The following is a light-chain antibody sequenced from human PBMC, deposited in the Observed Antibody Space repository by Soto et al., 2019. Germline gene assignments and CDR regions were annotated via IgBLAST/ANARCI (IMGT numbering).Light chain of an antibody. Sequence: QSALAQPASVSGSPGQLITISCTGTSSDIGGFYYVSWYQHHPGKGPKLLIYEVSYRPSGISDRFSGSKSGNTASLTISGLQPEDDGDYYCSSYTSNNTRVFGTGTKVTVL. V-gene: IGLV2-14*01. CDR1: SSDIGGFYY. CDR2: EVS. CDR3: SSYTSNNTRV. J-gene: IGLJ1*01.